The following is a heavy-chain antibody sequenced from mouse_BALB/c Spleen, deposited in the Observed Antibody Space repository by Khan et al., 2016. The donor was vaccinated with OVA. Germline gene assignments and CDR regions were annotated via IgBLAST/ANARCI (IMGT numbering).Heavy chain of an antibody. D-gene: IGHD1-1*02. CDR3: ARSVVDYYGMDY. CDR1: GFTFSSFA. V-gene: IGHV5-9-3*01. J-gene: IGHJ4*01. Sequence: LVESGGGLVKPGGSLKLSCSASGFTFSSFAMSWVRQTPEKRLEWVATISTGGHYTFYPARVKGRFTISRDNARTTLYLQMSSLRSEDTAMYYCARSVVDYYGMDYWGQGTSVSVSS. CDR2: ISTGGHYT.